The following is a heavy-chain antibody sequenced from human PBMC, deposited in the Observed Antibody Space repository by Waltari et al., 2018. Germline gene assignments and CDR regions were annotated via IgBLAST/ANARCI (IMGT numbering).Heavy chain of an antibody. CDR3: ARGSGSGYYNRIWYFDL. J-gene: IGHJ2*01. D-gene: IGHD3-22*01. Sequence: QVQLQESGPGLVKPSENLSLTCTVSGGSLSRYYWSWLRQPPGKGLEWIGYIYYSGSTNYNPSLKSRVTISVDTSKNQFSLKLSSVTAADTAVYYCARGSGSGYYNRIWYFDLWGRGTLVTVSS. CDR2: IYYSGST. CDR1: GGSLSRYY. V-gene: IGHV4-59*01.